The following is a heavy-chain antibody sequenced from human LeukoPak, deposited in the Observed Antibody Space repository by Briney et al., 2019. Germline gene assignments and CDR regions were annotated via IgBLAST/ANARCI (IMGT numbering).Heavy chain of an antibody. D-gene: IGHD2-2*01. CDR1: GFTLSIFW. CDR2: IKQGGSEK. V-gene: IGHV3-7*03. CDR3: ARGEYQRSGDY. J-gene: IGHJ4*02. Sequence: GGSLRLSCAASGFTLSIFWMSCVRQAPGEGREWVANIKQGGSEKQYVHSVKGRFTISRDNAKNSLYLQMNSMGAEATAVYYCARGEYQRSGDYWGQGTLVTVSS.